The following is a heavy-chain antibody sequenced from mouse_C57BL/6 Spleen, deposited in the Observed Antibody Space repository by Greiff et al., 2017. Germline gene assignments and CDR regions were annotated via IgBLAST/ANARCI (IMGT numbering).Heavy chain of an antibody. CDR1: GYTFTSYG. D-gene: IGHD2-2*01. Sequence: VQLQQSGAELARPGASVKLSCKASGYTFTSYGISWVKQRTGQGLEWIGEIYPRSGNTYYNEKFKGKATLTADKSSSTAYMELRSLTSEDSAVYFCARGGYGSAFYYAMDYWGQGTSVTVSS. CDR2: IYPRSGNT. J-gene: IGHJ4*01. V-gene: IGHV1-81*01. CDR3: ARGGYGSAFYYAMDY.